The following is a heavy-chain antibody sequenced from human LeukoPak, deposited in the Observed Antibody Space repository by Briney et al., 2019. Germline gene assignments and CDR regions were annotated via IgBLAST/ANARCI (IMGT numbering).Heavy chain of an antibody. D-gene: IGHD2-21*01. CDR1: GFKFSDQY. J-gene: IGHJ6*02. CDR3: GRIAINANYGMDV. V-gene: IGHV3-72*01. Sequence: PGGSLRLSCAASGFKFSDQYIDWVRQAPGKGLEWVGRSRNKASSYTTEYAASVEGRFTISRDVSESSLYLQMNSLRTEDTAVYYCGRIAINANYGMDVWGQGTTVTVSS. CDR2: SRNKASSYTT.